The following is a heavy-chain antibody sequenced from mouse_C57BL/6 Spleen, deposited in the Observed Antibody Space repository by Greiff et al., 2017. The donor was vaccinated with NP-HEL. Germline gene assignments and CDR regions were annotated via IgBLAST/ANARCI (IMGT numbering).Heavy chain of an antibody. CDR2: ISDGGSYT. D-gene: IGHD1-1*01. V-gene: IGHV5-4*01. CDR1: GFTFSSYA. Sequence: EVQLVESGGGLVKPGGSLKLSCAASGFTFSSYAMSWVRQTPEKRLEWVATISDGGSYTYYPDNVKGRFTISRDNAKNNLYLQMSHLKSEDTAMYYCARDRVTTVVATRYFDVWGTGTTVTVSS. J-gene: IGHJ1*03. CDR3: ARDRVTTVVATRYFDV.